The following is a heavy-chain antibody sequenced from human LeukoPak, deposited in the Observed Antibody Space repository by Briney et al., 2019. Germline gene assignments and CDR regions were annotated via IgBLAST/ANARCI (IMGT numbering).Heavy chain of an antibody. CDR1: GFTFSYS. D-gene: IGHD2-15*01. CDR3: VKDYCSGGSCIDAFDF. J-gene: IGHJ3*01. CDR2: ISGSSSQI. V-gene: IGHV3-21*01. Sequence: GGSLRLSCAGSGFTFSYSMNWVRQAPGKGLEWLSSISGSSSQIFYADSVKGRFTMSRDNAKNSLYLQMNSLRAEDTALYYCVKDYCSGGSCIDAFDFWGQGTMVTVSS.